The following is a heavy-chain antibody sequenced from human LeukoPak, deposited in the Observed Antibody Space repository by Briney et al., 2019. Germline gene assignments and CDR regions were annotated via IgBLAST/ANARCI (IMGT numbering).Heavy chain of an antibody. J-gene: IGHJ1*01. Sequence: GESLKISCKGSGYSFTSYWISWVRQMPGKGLEWMGIIYPGDSDTRYSPSFQGQVTISADKSISTAYLQWSSLKASDTAMYYCARLSDRYSSSWYGVQHWGQGTLVTVSS. CDR1: GYSFTSYW. D-gene: IGHD6-13*01. V-gene: IGHV5-51*01. CDR3: ARLSDRYSSSWYGVQH. CDR2: IYPGDSDT.